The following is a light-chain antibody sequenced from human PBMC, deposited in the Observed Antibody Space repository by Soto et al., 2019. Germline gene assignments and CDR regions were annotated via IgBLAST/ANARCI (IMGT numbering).Light chain of an antibody. CDR1: QNVYNN. V-gene: IGKV3-15*01. Sequence: EIVMTQSPATLYVSPGEGATLSCKASQNVYNNLAWYQQRPGQPPRLLIYDASTRATGISARFSGSGYGTEFTLTISSLQSEDFSVYFCQQCRNWPLTFGGGTNVDIK. CDR2: DAS. J-gene: IGKJ4*01. CDR3: QQCRNWPLT.